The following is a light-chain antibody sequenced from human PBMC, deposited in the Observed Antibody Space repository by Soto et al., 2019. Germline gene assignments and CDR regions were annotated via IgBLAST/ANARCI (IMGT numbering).Light chain of an antibody. V-gene: IGLV2-18*02. Sequence: QSALTQPPSVSGSPGQSVTISCTGTSSDVGKYDRVSWYQQPQGTAPKLIIDDVTNRPSGVPARFSGSKSGNTASLTISGLQAEDEADYNCSSYTSTRRDVFGAGTKVTVL. J-gene: IGLJ1*01. CDR3: SSYTSTRRDV. CDR1: SSDVGKYDR. CDR2: DVT.